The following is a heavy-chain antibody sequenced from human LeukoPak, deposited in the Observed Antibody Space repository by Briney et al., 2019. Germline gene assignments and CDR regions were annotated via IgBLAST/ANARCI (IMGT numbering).Heavy chain of an antibody. Sequence: PGGSLRLSCAASGFTFRNYAMSWVRQAPGKGLEWVSTISGSGGSTYYADSVKGRFTFSRDNSKNTLYLQMNSLRDEDTAVYYCASGRGIENSSPLDYWGQGTLVTVSS. CDR2: ISGSGGST. D-gene: IGHD6-6*01. CDR1: GFTFRNYA. CDR3: ASGRGIENSSPLDY. V-gene: IGHV3-23*01. J-gene: IGHJ4*02.